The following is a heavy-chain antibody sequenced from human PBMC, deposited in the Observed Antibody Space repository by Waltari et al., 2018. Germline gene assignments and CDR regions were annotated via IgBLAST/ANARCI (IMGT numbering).Heavy chain of an antibody. J-gene: IGHJ4*02. CDR1: GFPFISYW. CDR2: INRDGSTT. CDR3: AREIAVTGQYYFDY. Sequence: EVQLVESGGDSVQPGGSLRLSCAVSGFPFISYWMHWVSQDPGKGLVWVSRINRDGSTTTYADSVKGRFTISRDNAKNTLYLQMNSLRAEDTAVYYCAREIAVTGQYYFDYWGQGTLVTVSS. D-gene: IGHD6-13*01. V-gene: IGHV3-74*01.